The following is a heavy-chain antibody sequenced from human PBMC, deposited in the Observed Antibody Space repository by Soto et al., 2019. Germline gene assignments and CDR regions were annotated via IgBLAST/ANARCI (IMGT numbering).Heavy chain of an antibody. CDR3: ARHSMVTPPSDAFDI. J-gene: IGHJ3*02. CDR2: IYPGDSDT. CDR1: GYSFTSYW. D-gene: IGHD4-4*01. Sequence: PGESLKISCKGSGYSFTSYWIGWVRQMPGKGLEWMGIIYPGDSDTRYSPSFQGQVTISADKSISTAYLQWSSLKASDTATYYCARHSMVTPPSDAFDIWGQGTMVTVSS. V-gene: IGHV5-51*01.